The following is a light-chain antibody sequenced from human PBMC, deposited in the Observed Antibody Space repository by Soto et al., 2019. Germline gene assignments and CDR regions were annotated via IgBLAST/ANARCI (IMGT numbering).Light chain of an antibody. Sequence: EIVLTQSPATLSVSPGERATLSCRASQSVSSNLAWYQQKHGQAPRLLIYGASTRATGIPARFSGSGSGTEFTLTISSLQSEDFAVYYCQQYNNWPKTFGQGTKVDI. CDR2: GAS. J-gene: IGKJ1*01. CDR1: QSVSSN. CDR3: QQYNNWPKT. V-gene: IGKV3-15*01.